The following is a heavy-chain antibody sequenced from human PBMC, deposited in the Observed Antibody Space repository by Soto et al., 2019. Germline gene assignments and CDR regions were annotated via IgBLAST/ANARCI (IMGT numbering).Heavy chain of an antibody. V-gene: IGHV3-15*07. J-gene: IGHJ4*02. CDR1: GFTFSNAW. CDR3: ARDFGENDDSSGYHAY. Sequence: PGGSLRLSCAASGFTFSNAWMNWVRQAPGKGLEWVGRIKSKTDGGTTDYAAPVKGRFTISRDDSKNTLYLQMNSLKTEDTAVYYCARDFGENDDSSGYHAYWGQGTLVTVSS. D-gene: IGHD3-22*01. CDR2: IKSKTDGGTT.